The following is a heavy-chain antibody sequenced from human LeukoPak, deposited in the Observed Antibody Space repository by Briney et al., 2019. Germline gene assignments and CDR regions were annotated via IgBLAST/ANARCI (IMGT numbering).Heavy chain of an antibody. V-gene: IGHV3-21*01. Sequence: PGGSLRLSCAASGFTFSSYSMNWVRQAPGKGLEWFSSISSSSSFIYYADSVKGRFTISRDNAKNSLFLQMNSLRAEDTAVYYCARDLIRMSGANDYWGQGTLVTVSS. J-gene: IGHJ4*02. CDR3: ARDLIRMSGANDY. D-gene: IGHD2-15*01. CDR2: ISSSSSFI. CDR1: GFTFSSYS.